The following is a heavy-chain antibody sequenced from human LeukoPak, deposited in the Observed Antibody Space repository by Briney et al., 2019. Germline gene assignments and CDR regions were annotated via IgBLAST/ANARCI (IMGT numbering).Heavy chain of an antibody. J-gene: IGHJ4*02. CDR1: GFTFSSYG. Sequence: PGGSLRLSCAASGFTFSSYGMHWVRQAPGKGLEWVAVIWYDGSNKYYADSVKGRFTISRDNSKNTLYLQMNSLRAEDTAVYYCARDGKWYSSSWLDYWGQGTLVTVSS. CDR3: ARDGKWYSSSWLDY. V-gene: IGHV3-33*01. CDR2: IWYDGSNK. D-gene: IGHD6-13*01.